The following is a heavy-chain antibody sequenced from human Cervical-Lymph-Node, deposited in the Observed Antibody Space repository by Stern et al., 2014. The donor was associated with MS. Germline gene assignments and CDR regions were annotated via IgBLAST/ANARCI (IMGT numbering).Heavy chain of an antibody. CDR2: IIPIFDTT. CDR1: GGTFSTYA. Sequence: QDQLVQSGAEVKKPGSSVKVSCKASGGTFSTYAISWVRQAPGQGLEWMGGIIPIFDTTNYAQKFQGRGTTTADESKSTDYMGMSSLISEDTAVYYCAWSHCGGDCYPTYYYYGMDVWGQGTTVTVSS. V-gene: IGHV1-69*12. J-gene: IGHJ6*02. D-gene: IGHD2-21*02. CDR3: AWSHCGGDCYPTYYYYGMDV.